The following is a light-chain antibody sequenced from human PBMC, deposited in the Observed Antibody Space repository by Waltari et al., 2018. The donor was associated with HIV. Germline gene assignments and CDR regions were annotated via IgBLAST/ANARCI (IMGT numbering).Light chain of an antibody. CDR3: CSRAGRNTYV. Sequence: QSVLTQPASVSGSPGQSLTISCTGTRSAVGAYNLVAWYQPNPEKAPQVIIFQDTKRPAGIYDGFGASNAGNTDSLRITELRLEDQGTEYGCSRAGRNTYVIGLGTEVSVL. V-gene: IGLV2-23*01. CDR2: QDT. J-gene: IGLJ1*01. CDR1: RSAVGAYNL.